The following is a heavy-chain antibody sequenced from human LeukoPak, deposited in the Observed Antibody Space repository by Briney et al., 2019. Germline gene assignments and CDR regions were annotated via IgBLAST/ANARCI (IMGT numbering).Heavy chain of an antibody. D-gene: IGHD2-2*01. CDR2: IYTSGST. Sequence: SETLSLTCTVSGGSISSYYWSWIRQPAGKGLEWVGRIYTSGSTNYNPSLKSRVIMSVDTSKNQFSLKLSSVTAADTAVYYCAGAKGYCSSTSCRDAFDIWGQGTMVTVSS. J-gene: IGHJ3*02. V-gene: IGHV4-4*07. CDR1: GGSISSYY. CDR3: AGAKGYCSSTSCRDAFDI.